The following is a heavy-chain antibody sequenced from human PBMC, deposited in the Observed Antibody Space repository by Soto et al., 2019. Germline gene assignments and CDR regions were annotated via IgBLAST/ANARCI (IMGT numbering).Heavy chain of an antibody. CDR2: MNPNSGNT. CDR1: GYTFTSYD. D-gene: IGHD2-21*02. V-gene: IGHV1-8*01. Sequence: ASVKVSCKASGYTFTSYDINWVRQATGQGLEWMGWMNPNSGNTGYAQKFQGRITMTRLTIAKDTSKNQVVLTMTNMDPVDTATYFCVHSRCGGDCLQSYSSHYYYGMDIWGQGTTVTVSS. J-gene: IGHJ6*02. CDR3: ATYFCVHSRCGGDCLQSYSSHYYYGMDI.